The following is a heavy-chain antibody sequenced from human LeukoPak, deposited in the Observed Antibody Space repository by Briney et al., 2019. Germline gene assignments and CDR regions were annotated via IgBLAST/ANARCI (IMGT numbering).Heavy chain of an antibody. D-gene: IGHD4-17*01. J-gene: IGHJ3*02. Sequence: GGSLRLSCAASGFTFSSYAMSWVRQAPGEGLEWVSAISGSGGSTYYADSVKGRLTISRDNSKNTLYLQMNSLRAEDTAVYYCANLPYGDLPEGDAFDIWGQGTMVTVSS. V-gene: IGHV3-23*01. CDR1: GFTFSSYA. CDR3: ANLPYGDLPEGDAFDI. CDR2: ISGSGGST.